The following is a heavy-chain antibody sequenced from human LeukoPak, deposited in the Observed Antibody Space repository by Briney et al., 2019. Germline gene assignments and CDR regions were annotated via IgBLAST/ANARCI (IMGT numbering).Heavy chain of an antibody. CDR2: ISNNGGYT. D-gene: IGHD3-10*01. Sequence: GGSLRLSCAASGFTFSSSAMGWVRQAPGKGLEWVSAISNNGGYTYYADSVQGRFTISRDNSKSTLCLQMNSLRAEDTAIYYCARRFDIWGQGTMVTVSS. CDR1: GFTFSSSA. J-gene: IGHJ3*02. CDR3: ARRFDI. V-gene: IGHV3-23*01.